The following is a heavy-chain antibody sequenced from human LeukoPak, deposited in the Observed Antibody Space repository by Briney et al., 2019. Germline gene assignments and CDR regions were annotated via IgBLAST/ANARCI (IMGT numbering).Heavy chain of an antibody. CDR3: ARGGSYPYYFDY. J-gene: IGHJ4*02. CDR2: ISSSSSYI. V-gene: IGHV3-21*01. Sequence: GGSLRLSCAASGFTFSTYNMNWVRQAPGKGLEWVSFISSSSSYIYYADSVKGRFTISRDNAKNSLYLQMNSLRAEDTTVYYCARGGSYPYYFDYWGQGTLVTVSS. CDR1: GFTFSTYN. D-gene: IGHD1-26*01.